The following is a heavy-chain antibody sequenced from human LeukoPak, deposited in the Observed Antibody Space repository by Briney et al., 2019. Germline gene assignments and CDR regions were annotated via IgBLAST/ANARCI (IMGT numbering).Heavy chain of an antibody. CDR2: IYTSGST. J-gene: IGHJ5*02. CDR1: GNSISSGDNY. D-gene: IGHD3-22*01. CDR3: AREYPAMIGRDWFDP. V-gene: IGHV4-61*02. Sequence: SETLSLTCTVSGNSISSGDNYWSWIRQPAGKGLEWIGRIYTSGSTNYNPSLKSRITISVDTSKNQFSLKLSSVTAADTAVYYCAREYPAMIGRDWFDPWGQGTLVTVSS.